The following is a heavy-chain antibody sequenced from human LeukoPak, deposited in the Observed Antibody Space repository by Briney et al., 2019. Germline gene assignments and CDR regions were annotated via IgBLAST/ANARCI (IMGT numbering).Heavy chain of an antibody. Sequence: PGGSLRLSCAASGFTFSSYSMNWVRQAPGKGLEWVSSISSSSSYIYYADSVKGRFTISRDNAKNSLYLQMNSLRDEDTAVYYCARDCLFAYYDFWSGYYTGPGYFDYWGQGTLVTVSS. J-gene: IGHJ4*02. CDR2: ISSSSSYI. V-gene: IGHV3-21*01. D-gene: IGHD3-3*01. CDR3: ARDCLFAYYDFWSGYYTGPGYFDY. CDR1: GFTFSSYS.